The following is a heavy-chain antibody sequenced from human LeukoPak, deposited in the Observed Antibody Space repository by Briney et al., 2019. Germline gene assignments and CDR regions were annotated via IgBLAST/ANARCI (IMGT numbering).Heavy chain of an antibody. V-gene: IGHV3-48*03. J-gene: IGHJ4*02. D-gene: IGHD6-13*01. CDR3: AKEQNSGIGAAGTLL. Sequence: GSLRLSCAASGFTFSSYEMNWVRQAPGKGLEWVSYISSSGSTIYYADSVKGRFTISRDNSKNTLYLQVNSLRPEDTAVYYCAKEQNSGIGAAGTLLWGQGTLVTVSS. CDR1: GFTFSSYE. CDR2: ISSSGSTI.